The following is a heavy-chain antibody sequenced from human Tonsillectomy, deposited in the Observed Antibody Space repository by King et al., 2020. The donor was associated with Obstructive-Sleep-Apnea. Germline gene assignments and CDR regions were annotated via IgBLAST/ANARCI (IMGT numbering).Heavy chain of an antibody. D-gene: IGHD6-19*01. J-gene: IGHJ4*02. CDR3: AREVLGDNSGWYLDY. Sequence: VQLVESGGGLVQPGGSLRISCAASGFTASSNYMSWVRQAPGKGLEWVSVIYSGGRTNYADSVKGRFTLSRHNSKNTLYLQMNSLRAEDTAVYYCAREVLGDNSGWYLDYWGQGTLVTVSS. V-gene: IGHV3-53*04. CDR1: GFTASSNY. CDR2: IYSGGRT.